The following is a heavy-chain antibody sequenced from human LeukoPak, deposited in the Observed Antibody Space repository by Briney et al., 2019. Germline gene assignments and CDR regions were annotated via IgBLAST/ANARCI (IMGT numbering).Heavy chain of an antibody. CDR1: GGSISSSSYY. CDR3: ARSTQASSMSFDY. V-gene: IGHV4-39*07. Sequence: SETLSLTCTVSGGSISSSSYYWGWIRQPPGKGLEWIGSIYYSGSTNYNPSLKSRVTMSVDKSKNQCSLRLTSVTAADTAIYFCARSTQASSMSFDYWGQGTLVTVSS. CDR2: IYYSGST. J-gene: IGHJ4*02. D-gene: IGHD6-13*01.